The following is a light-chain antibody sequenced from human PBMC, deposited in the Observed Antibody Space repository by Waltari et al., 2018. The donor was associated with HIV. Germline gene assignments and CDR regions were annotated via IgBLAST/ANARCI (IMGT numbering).Light chain of an antibody. Sequence: DIVMTQSPDSLAVSVGERATINCKSSQNILDISNNKNYLTWYQQKPGQSTKLLIYWASTRESGVPDRFRGSGSGTDFTLTISSLQAEDVAVYYCQQHFSTPWTFGQGTKVGIK. CDR2: WAS. V-gene: IGKV4-1*01. J-gene: IGKJ1*01. CDR1: QNILDISNNKNY. CDR3: QQHFSTPWT.